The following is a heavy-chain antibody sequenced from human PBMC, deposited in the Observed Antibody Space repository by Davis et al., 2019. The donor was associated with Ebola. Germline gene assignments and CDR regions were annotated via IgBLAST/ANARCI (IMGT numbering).Heavy chain of an antibody. CDR2: ISGSGGST. J-gene: IGHJ6*02. CDR3: AKDPSILQLERPLSSYYYYYGMDV. D-gene: IGHD1-1*01. V-gene: IGHV3-23*01. Sequence: GGSLRLSCAASGFTFSSYAMIWVRQAPGKGLEWVSAISGSGGSTYYADSVKGRFTISRDNSKNTLYLQMNSLRAEDTAVYYCAKDPSILQLERPLSSYYYYYGMDVWGQGTTVTVSS. CDR1: GFTFSSYA.